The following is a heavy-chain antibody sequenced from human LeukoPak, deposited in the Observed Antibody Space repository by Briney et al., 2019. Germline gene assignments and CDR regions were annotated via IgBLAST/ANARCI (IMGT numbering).Heavy chain of an antibody. CDR1: GFTFSSYD. V-gene: IGHV3-13*01. Sequence: GGSLRLSCAASGFTFSSYDMHWVRQATGKGLEWVSAIGTAGDTYYPGSVKGRFTISRDNSKNTLYLQMNSLRAEDTAVYYCAKDREYSSSWYFYYYMDVWGKGTTVTISS. J-gene: IGHJ6*03. CDR2: IGTAGDT. CDR3: AKDREYSSSWYFYYYMDV. D-gene: IGHD6-13*01.